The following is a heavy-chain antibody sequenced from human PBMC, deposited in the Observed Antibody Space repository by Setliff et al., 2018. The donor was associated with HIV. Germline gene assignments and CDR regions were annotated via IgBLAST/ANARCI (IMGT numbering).Heavy chain of an antibody. CDR2: INPSGGSA. D-gene: IGHD3-22*01. J-gene: IGHJ4*02. Sequence: GASVKVSCKASGYTFTRNQIHWVRQAPGQGLEWMGIINPSGGSASYAEKFQGRVTMTSDTSTNTVYMELRSLRSEETAVFYCARDGGDGSGYYYADYWGQGTQVTVSS. CDR3: ARDGGDGSGYYYADY. V-gene: IGHV1-46*01. CDR1: GYTFTRNQ.